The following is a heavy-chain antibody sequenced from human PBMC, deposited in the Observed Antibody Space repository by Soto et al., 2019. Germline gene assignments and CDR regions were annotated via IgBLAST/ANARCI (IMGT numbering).Heavy chain of an antibody. J-gene: IGHJ6*02. V-gene: IGHV4-34*01. D-gene: IGHD1-26*01. CDR2: INHSGST. CDR1: GGSFSGYY. Sequence: PSETLSLTCAVYGGSFSGYYWSWIRQPPGKGLEWIGEINHSGSTNYNPSLKSRVTISVDTSKNQFSLKLSSVTAADTAVYYCARGPVGAATNYYYYGMDVWGQGTTVTVSS. CDR3: ARGPVGAATNYYYYGMDV.